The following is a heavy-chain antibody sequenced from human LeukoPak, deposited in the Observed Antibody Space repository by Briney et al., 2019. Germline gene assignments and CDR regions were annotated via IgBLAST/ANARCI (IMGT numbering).Heavy chain of an antibody. V-gene: IGHV4-4*07. CDR1: GGPISSYY. D-gene: IGHD3-22*01. CDR3: AREGYYYDSSGYYRADY. J-gene: IGHJ4*02. Sequence: PSETLSLTCTVSGGPISSYYWSWIRQPAGKGLEWIGRIYTSGSTNYNPSLKSRVTMSVDASKNQFSLNLSSVTAADTAVYYCAREGYYYDSSGYYRADYWGQGTLVTVSS. CDR2: IYTSGST.